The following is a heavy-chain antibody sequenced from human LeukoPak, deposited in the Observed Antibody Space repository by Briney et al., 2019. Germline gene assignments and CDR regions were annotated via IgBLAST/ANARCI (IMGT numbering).Heavy chain of an antibody. CDR1: GVSFSGYY. D-gene: IGHD3-22*01. Sequence: KPSETLSLTCAVYGVSFSGYYWSWIRQPPGKGLEWIGEINHSGSTNYNASLKSRVTISVDTHKNQFSLKLISVTAADTCVYYWARGRGYDSSGYYSYYMDVWSKGTTVTVSS. CDR2: INHSGST. CDR3: ARGRGYDSSGYYSYYMDV. V-gene: IGHV4-34*01. J-gene: IGHJ6*03.